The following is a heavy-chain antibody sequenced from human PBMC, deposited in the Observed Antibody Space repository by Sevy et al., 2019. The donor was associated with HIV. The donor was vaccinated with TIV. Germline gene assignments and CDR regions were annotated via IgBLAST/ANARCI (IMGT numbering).Heavy chain of an antibody. J-gene: IGHJ4*02. D-gene: IGHD6-6*01. CDR1: GVTFNVYG. Sequence: GGSLRLSCAASGVTFNVYGMHWVRQAPGKGLQWVAFTRYDGSTKYYEDSVKGRFTISRENSKNTLYLKMNSLRVEDTAMYYCAKDLTERYSTSSGDFDSWGQGSLVTVSS. CDR2: TRYDGSTK. CDR3: AKDLTERYSTSSGDFDS. V-gene: IGHV3-30*02.